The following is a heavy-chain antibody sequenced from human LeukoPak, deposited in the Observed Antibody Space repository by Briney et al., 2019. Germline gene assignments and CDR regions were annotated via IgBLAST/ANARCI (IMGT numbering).Heavy chain of an antibody. CDR2: ISGSGGST. CDR3: ATTHYYYYYMDV. Sequence: GGSLRLSCAVSGFTFSSYAMSWVRQAPGKGLEWVSAISGSGGSTYYADSVKGRFTISRDNSKNMLYLQMNSLRAEDTAVYYCATTHYYYYYMDVWGKGTTVTVSS. J-gene: IGHJ6*03. CDR1: GFTFSSYA. V-gene: IGHV3-23*01.